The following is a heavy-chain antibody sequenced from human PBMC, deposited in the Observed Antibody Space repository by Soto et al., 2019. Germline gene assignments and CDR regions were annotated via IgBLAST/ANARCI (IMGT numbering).Heavy chain of an antibody. CDR1: GYPFTSYD. CDR2: MNPNSGNT. D-gene: IGHD2-2*01. CDR3: ARDVVIVPAAMEYFDY. Sequence: ASVKVSCKASGYPFTSYDINWVRQATGQGLEWVGWMNPNSGNTGYAQKFQGRVTMTRNTSMSTAYMELGSLRSEDTAVYYCARDVVIVPAAMEYFDYWGQGTQVTVSS. J-gene: IGHJ4*02. V-gene: IGHV1-8*01.